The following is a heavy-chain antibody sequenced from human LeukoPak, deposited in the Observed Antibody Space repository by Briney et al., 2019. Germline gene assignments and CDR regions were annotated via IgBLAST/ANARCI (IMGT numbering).Heavy chain of an antibody. CDR1: GGSISSNSYF. Sequence: SDTLSLTCTVSGGSISSNSYFWAWIRQPPGKGLEWIGGIFYSETTYYNPSLQSRVTISVDTSKNQFSLKVASVTAADTAVYYCARRAAYNNYYFDYWGQGILVTVSS. CDR2: IFYSETT. D-gene: IGHD1-1*01. CDR3: ARRAAYNNYYFDY. V-gene: IGHV4-39*01. J-gene: IGHJ4*02.